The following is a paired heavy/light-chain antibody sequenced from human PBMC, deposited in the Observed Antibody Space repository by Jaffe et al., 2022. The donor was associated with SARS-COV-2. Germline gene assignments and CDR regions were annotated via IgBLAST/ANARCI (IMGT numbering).Light chain of an antibody. J-gene: IGLJ1*01. Sequence: QSVLTQPPSASGTPGQRVTISCSGSSSNIGSNTVNWYQQLPGTAPKLLIYSNNQRPSGVPDRFSGSKSGTSASLAISGLQSEDEADYYCAAWDDSLNGRYVFGTGTKVTVL. CDR3: AAWDDSLNGRYV. CDR1: SSNIGSNT. CDR2: SNN. V-gene: IGLV1-44*01.
Heavy chain of an antibody. Sequence: EVQLVQSGAEVKKPGESLKISCKGSGYSFTSYWIGWVRQMPGKGLEWMGIIYPGDSDTRYSPSFQGQVTISADKSISTAYLQWSSLKASDTAMYYCARLRPYGDLGINYYYGMDVWGQGTTVTVSS. CDR2: IYPGDSDT. CDR1: GYSFTSYW. D-gene: IGHD4-17*01. CDR3: ARLRPYGDLGINYYYGMDV. V-gene: IGHV5-51*01. J-gene: IGHJ6*02.